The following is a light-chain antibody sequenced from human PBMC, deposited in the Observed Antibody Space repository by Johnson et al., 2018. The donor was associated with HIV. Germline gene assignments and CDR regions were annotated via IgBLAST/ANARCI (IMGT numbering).Light chain of an antibody. J-gene: IGLJ1*01. CDR2: DNN. CDR1: TSNIGNNY. CDR3: GTWDTSLSVYV. V-gene: IGLV1-51*01. Sequence: QSVLTQPPSVSAAPGQKVTISCSGSTSNIGNNYVSWYQHLPRTAPKLLIYDNNKRPSGIPDRFSGSKSGTSATLGITGIQTGDEADYYCGTWDTSLSVYVFGTGTKVTGL.